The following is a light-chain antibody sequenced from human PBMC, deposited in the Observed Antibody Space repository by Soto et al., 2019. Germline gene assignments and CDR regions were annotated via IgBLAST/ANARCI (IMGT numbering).Light chain of an antibody. V-gene: IGKV1-39*01. CDR2: AAS. Sequence: DSQMTKSPSSLSASVGDRVTITCRASQSISSYLNWYQQKPGKAPKLLIYAASSLQSGVPSRFSGSGSGTEFTLTISSLQPDDFATYYCQLYTSYSEAFAQGTKVDIK. CDR1: QSISSY. J-gene: IGKJ1*01. CDR3: QLYTSYSEA.